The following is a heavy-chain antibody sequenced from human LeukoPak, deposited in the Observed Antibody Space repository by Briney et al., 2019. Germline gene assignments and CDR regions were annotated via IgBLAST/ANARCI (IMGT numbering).Heavy chain of an antibody. J-gene: IGHJ3*02. CDR1: GVTFSSYW. CDR2: INSDGSST. V-gene: IGHV3-74*01. Sequence: TGGSLRLSCVASGVTFSSYWMHWVRQAPGKGLVWVSRINSDGSSTNHADSVKGRFTTSSDNAKNHLYLQMNSLRAEDTAVYSCAREAWDAFDIWGQGTMVTVSS. CDR3: AREAWDAFDI.